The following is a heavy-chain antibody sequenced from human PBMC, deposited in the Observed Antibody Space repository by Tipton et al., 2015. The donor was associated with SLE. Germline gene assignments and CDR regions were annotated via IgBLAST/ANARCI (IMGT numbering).Heavy chain of an antibody. CDR1: GGSISSYY. CDR3: ARGRPGYSSGWFDY. Sequence: TLSLTCTVSGGSISSYYWSWIRQPAGKGLEWFGRIYTSGSTNYNPSLKSRVTMSVDTSKNQFSLKLSSVTAADTAVYYCARGRPGYSSGWFDYWGQGTLVTVSS. V-gene: IGHV4-4*07. CDR2: IYTSGST. D-gene: IGHD6-19*01. J-gene: IGHJ4*02.